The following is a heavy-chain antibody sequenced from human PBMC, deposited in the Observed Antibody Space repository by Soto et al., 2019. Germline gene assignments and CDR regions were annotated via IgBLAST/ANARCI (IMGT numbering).Heavy chain of an antibody. D-gene: IGHD3-10*01. J-gene: IGHJ4*02. CDR1: GGSINNYY. Sequence: TSETLSLTCTVSGGSINNYYWTWIRQPPGKGLEWVGSLSYSGTTDYNSSLRSRVTVSVDMSKKQISLKLRSVTAADTAVYYCVRHRGSTPAYRGQGTLVTAPQ. CDR2: LSYSGTT. V-gene: IGHV4-59*04. CDR3: VRHRGSTPAY.